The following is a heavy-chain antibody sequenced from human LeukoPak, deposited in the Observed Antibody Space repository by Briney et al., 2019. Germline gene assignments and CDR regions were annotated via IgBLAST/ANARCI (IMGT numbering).Heavy chain of an antibody. CDR3: ARGLGPGNWFDP. CDR2: IYYSVTT. J-gene: IGHJ5*02. D-gene: IGHD3-10*01. V-gene: IGHV4-30-4*07. Sequence: PSETLSLTCAVSGDSINTGLYSWSWIRQPPGKGLEWIGFIYYSVTTYYSPSLKSRVTISADTSKNQFSLKLSSVTAADTAMFYCARGLGPGNWFDPWGQGTLVTVSS. CDR1: GDSINTGLYS.